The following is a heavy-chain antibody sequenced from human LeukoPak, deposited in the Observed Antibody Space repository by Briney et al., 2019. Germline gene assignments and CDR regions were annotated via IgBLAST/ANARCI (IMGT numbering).Heavy chain of an antibody. J-gene: IGHJ6*02. Sequence: PSQTLSLTCTVSGGSISSGSYYWSWIRQPAGKGLEWIGRIYTSGSTNYNPSLKSRVTISVDTSKNQFSLKLSSVTAADTAVYYCATDVRSGFLEWLSYYGMDVWGQGTTVTVSS. CDR3: ATDVRSGFLEWLSYYGMDV. V-gene: IGHV4-61*02. CDR2: IYTSGST. D-gene: IGHD3-3*01. CDR1: GGSISSGSYY.